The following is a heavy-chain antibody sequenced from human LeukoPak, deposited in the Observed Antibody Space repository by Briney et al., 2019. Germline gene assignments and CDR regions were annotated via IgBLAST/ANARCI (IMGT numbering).Heavy chain of an antibody. CDR1: GFTFSSYA. D-gene: IGHD3-22*01. Sequence: GGSLRLSGAASGFTFSSYAMTWVRQAPGKGLEWVSGISGSGGSTYYADSVKGRFTISRDNSKNTLYLQMNSLRAEDTAGYYCATEYYYDSSGYYPRNMGYWGQGTLVTVSS. CDR2: ISGSGGST. CDR3: ATEYYYDSSGYYPRNMGY. J-gene: IGHJ4*02. V-gene: IGHV3-23*01.